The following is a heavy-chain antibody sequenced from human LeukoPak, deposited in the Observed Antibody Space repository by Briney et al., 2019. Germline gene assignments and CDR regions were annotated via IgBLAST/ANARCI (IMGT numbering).Heavy chain of an antibody. CDR2: IDPSDSYT. CDR3: ARHYSNDAMDV. V-gene: IGHV5-10-1*01. CDR1: GDSFISHW. D-gene: IGHD2-2*01. Sequence: PGESLKISCKVSGDSFISHWISWVRQMPGKGLEWMGRIDPSDSYTNYSPSFQGHVTISDDKSISTAYLQWSSLKASYTAMYYCARHYSNDAMDVWGQGTTVTVSS. J-gene: IGHJ6*02.